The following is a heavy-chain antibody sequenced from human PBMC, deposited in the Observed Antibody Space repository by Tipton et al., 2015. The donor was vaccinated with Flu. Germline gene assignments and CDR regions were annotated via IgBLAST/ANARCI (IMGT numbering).Heavy chain of an antibody. Sequence: TLSLTCTVSGGSISSYYWSWIRQPAGKGLEWIGRIYTSGSTNYNPSLKSRVTMSVDTPKNQFSLKLSSVTAADTAVYYCARDKRIVVVPAATYNWFDPWGQGTLVTVSS. D-gene: IGHD2-2*01. CDR2: IYTSGST. CDR3: ARDKRIVVVPAATYNWFDP. V-gene: IGHV4-4*07. CDR1: GGSISSYY. J-gene: IGHJ5*02.